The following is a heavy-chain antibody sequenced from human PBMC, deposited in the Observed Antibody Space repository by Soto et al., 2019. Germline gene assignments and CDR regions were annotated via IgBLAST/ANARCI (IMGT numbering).Heavy chain of an antibody. D-gene: IGHD3-9*01. Sequence: SETLSLTCTVSGGSIVTYYCSWIRQPPGKGLEWIGYIYYRGNTDYNPSLKSRVTISLDTPKNQFSLKLSSVTAADTAVYYCARHPGYYDILTGYTTYYFDYWGQGIFVTVSS. CDR1: GGSIVTYY. V-gene: IGHV4-59*08. J-gene: IGHJ4*02. CDR3: ARHPGYYDILTGYTTYYFDY. CDR2: IYYRGNT.